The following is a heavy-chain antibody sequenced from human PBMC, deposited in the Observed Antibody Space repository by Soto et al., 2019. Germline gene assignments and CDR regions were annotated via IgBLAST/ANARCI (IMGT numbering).Heavy chain of an antibody. J-gene: IGHJ4*02. CDR3: ARGGLATTNPTDY. V-gene: IGHV3-64*01. D-gene: IGHD5-12*01. CDR1: GFTFSDYA. Sequence: EVQLVESGGGLVQPGGSLRLSCAASGFTFSDYAMHWVRQAPGKGLEYVSGISSDGSGTYYGNSMKGRFTISRDNSKNTLYLRMGSLRADDMAVYYCARGGLATTNPTDYWGQGTLVTVSS. CDR2: ISSDGSGT.